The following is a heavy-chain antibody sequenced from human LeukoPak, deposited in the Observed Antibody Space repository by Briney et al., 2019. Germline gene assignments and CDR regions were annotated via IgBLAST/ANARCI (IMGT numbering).Heavy chain of an antibody. Sequence: TSETLSLTCTVSGGSISSSGYCWGWIRQPPGKGLEWIGSIDYTGTTYSNPSLKSRVTISVDTSKNQFSLRLSSVTAADTAVYYCARHVSVAVTNFFDYWGQGTLVTVSS. V-gene: IGHV4-39*01. CDR3: ARHVSVAVTNFFDY. CDR1: GGSISSSGYC. CDR2: IDYTGTT. J-gene: IGHJ4*02. D-gene: IGHD6-19*01.